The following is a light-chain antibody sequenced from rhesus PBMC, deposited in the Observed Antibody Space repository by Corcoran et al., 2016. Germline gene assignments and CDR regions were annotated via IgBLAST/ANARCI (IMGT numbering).Light chain of an antibody. CDR2: RAS. CDR1: QGIAGW. V-gene: IGKV1-22*01. Sequence: DIQMTQSPSSLSASVGDTVTITCRASQGIAGWLAWYQQKPGKAPKLLIYRASSLHSGVPSRFGGSGSGTDFTLTISSLQSEDFATDYCQQYTRRPLTFGGGTKVEIK. J-gene: IGKJ4*01. CDR3: QQYTRRPLT.